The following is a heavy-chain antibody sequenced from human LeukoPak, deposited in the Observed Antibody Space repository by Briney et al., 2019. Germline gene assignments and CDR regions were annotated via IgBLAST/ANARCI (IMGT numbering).Heavy chain of an antibody. CDR2: ISDSGGST. CDR3: AKDTPPSFMITFGGVTQY. D-gene: IGHD3-16*01. CDR1: GFTFSIYA. J-gene: IGHJ4*02. Sequence: GRSLRLSCAASGFTFSIYAMSCVRQAPGKGLEWVSAISDSGGSTYYADTVKRRFPISRDNSTNTLYLQMNSLRAEDTAVYYCAKDTPPSFMITFGGVTQYWGQGTLVTVSS. V-gene: IGHV3-23*01.